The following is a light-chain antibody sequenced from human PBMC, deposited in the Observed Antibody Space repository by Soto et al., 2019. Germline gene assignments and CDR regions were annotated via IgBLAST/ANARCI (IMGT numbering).Light chain of an antibody. Sequence: DIQMTQSPSTLSASVGDRVTVTCRASQSISSWLAWYQQKPGKAPKLLIHKASSLESGVPSRFSGSGSGTEFTLTISSLQPDDFAGYYCQQYNNYPYTFGQGTKLEIK. CDR2: KAS. J-gene: IGKJ2*01. V-gene: IGKV1-5*03. CDR1: QSISSW. CDR3: QQYNNYPYT.